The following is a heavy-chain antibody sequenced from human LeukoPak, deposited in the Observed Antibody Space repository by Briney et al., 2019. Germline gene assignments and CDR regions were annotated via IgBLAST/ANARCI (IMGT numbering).Heavy chain of an antibody. D-gene: IGHD2-21*02. CDR1: GFTFSSYS. J-gene: IGHJ4*02. CDR2: ISSSSSYI. V-gene: IGHV3-21*01. CDR3: ARGRHIVVVTANDY. Sequence: NPGGSLRLSCAASGFTFSSYSMNWVRQAPGKGLEWVSSISSSSSYIYYADSVKGRFTISRDNAKNSLYLQMNSLRAEDTAVYYCARGRHIVVVTANDYWGQGTLVTVSS.